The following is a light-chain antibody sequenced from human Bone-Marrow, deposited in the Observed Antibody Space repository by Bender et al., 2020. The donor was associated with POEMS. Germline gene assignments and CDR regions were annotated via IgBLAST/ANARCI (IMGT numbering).Light chain of an antibody. J-gene: IGLJ3*02. CDR1: NSNIGTNA. CDR3: AAWDAGLGDEV. V-gene: IGLV1-44*01. Sequence: QSVLTQPPSASGTPGQRVTISCSGSNSNIGTNAVNWYQQFSGTAPKLPIYGCNQRPSGVPGRFYAFKSGTSASLSISGVQSEGEGDYYWAAWDAGLGDEVFGGGTTLTGL. CDR2: GCN.